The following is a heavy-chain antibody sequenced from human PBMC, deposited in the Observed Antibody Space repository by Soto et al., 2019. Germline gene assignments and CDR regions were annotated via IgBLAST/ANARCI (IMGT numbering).Heavy chain of an antibody. D-gene: IGHD3-3*01. Sequence: SETLSLTCTVSGGSISNFYWSWIRQPPGKGLEWIGYVYYTGSTSYNPSLKRRVTFSADSSRGQFSLRLNSVTAADTAVYYCARTVLWPAFLADSCVDYYYYMVGWGPGTMVTVSS. CDR3: ARTVLWPAFLADSCVDYYYYMVG. CDR2: VYYTGST. CDR1: GGSISNFY. V-gene: IGHV4-59*08. J-gene: IGHJ6*03.